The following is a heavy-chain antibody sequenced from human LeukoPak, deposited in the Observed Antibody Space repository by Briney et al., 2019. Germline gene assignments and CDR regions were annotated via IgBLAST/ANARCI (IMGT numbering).Heavy chain of an antibody. CDR2: IRGRSDTT. Sequence: GGSLRLSCAASGFTFTMFSMNWLRQAPGKGLEWIAFIRGRSDTTYYADSVQGRFTISRDNAEDSVYLQMNSLRAEDTAVYYCARDAYYGSGSPQNYWGQGTLVTVSS. J-gene: IGHJ4*02. CDR1: GFTFTMFS. D-gene: IGHD3-10*01. V-gene: IGHV3-48*01. CDR3: ARDAYYGSGSPQNY.